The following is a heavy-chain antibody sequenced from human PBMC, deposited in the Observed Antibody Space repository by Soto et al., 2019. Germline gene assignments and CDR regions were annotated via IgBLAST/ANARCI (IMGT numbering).Heavy chain of an antibody. J-gene: IGHJ4*02. V-gene: IGHV4-38-2*01. CDR2: IYHSGST. CDR1: GYSISSGYY. Sequence: SETLSLTCAVSGYSISSGYYWGWIRQPPGKGLEWIGSIYHSGSTYYNPSLKSRVTISVDTSKNQFSLKLSSVTAADTAVYYCASETDHTGTYYYDSSGFDYWGQGTLVTVSS. CDR3: ASETDHTGTYYYDSSGFDY. D-gene: IGHD3-22*01.